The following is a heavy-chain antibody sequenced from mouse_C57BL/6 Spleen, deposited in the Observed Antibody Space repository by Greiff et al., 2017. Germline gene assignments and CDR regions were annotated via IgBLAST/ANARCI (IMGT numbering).Heavy chain of an antibody. J-gene: IGHJ2*01. CDR2: ISDGGSYT. Sequence: EVMLVESGGGLVKPGGSLKLSCAASGFTFSSYAMSWVRQTLEKRLEWVATISDGGSYTYYPDNVKGRFTISRDNAKNNLYLQMSHLKSEDTAMYYCARGGLGRNYFDYWGQGTTLTVSS. CDR1: GFTFSSYA. CDR3: ARGGLGRNYFDY. V-gene: IGHV5-4*03. D-gene: IGHD4-1*01.